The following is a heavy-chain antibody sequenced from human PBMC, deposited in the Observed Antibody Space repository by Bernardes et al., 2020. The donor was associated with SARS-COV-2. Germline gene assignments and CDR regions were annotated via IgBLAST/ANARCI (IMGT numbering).Heavy chain of an antibody. D-gene: IGHD3-10*01. CDR3: ARKTGHDYGMDV. J-gene: IGHJ6*02. V-gene: IGHV3-74*01. CDR2: INSDGSNT. CDR1: GFTVRSYW. Sequence: GGSLRLSCAASGFTVRSYWMPWVRPAPGEGLVWVSRINSDGSNTIYADSVKGRFTISSDRSKNTVYLQMNSLRVEDTAVYYCARKTGHDYGMDVWGQGTTVAVSS.